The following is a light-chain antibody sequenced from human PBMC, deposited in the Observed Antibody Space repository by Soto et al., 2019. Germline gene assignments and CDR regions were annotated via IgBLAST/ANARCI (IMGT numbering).Light chain of an antibody. V-gene: IGKV1-5*03. CDR1: QSINNW. CDR3: QQYENYWT. J-gene: IGKJ1*01. CDR2: KTS. Sequence: DIQMTQSPSTLSASVGDRVTITCRASQSINNWLAWYQQKPGKAPKLLIYKTSDLESGVPSRFSGSGSGTEFSLTISNLQPDDCATYYCQQYENYWTFGQGTRVEIK.